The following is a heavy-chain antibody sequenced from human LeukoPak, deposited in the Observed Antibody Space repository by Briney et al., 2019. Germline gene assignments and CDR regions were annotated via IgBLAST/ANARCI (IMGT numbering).Heavy chain of an antibody. Sequence: GASVKLSCTASGYTFTSYYMHWVRQAPGQGLEWMGIINPSGGSTSYAQKFQGRVTMTRDMSTSTVYMELSSLRSEDTAVYYCARDWAVVPNYYYYMDVWGKGTTVTVSS. D-gene: IGHD4-23*01. CDR3: ARDWAVVPNYYYYMDV. CDR1: GYTFTSYY. J-gene: IGHJ6*03. CDR2: INPSGGST. V-gene: IGHV1-46*01.